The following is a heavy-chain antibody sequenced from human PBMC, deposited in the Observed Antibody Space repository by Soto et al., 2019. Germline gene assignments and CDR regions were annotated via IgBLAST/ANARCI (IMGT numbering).Heavy chain of an antibody. CDR3: AKDQILIT. Sequence: SLRLSCAASGFTFSSYGMHWVRQAPGKGLEWVAVISYDGSNKYYADSVKGRFTISRDNSKNTLYLQMNSLRAEDTAVYYCAKDQILITWGQGTLVTVSS. D-gene: IGHD2-8*01. CDR1: GFTFSSYG. CDR2: ISYDGSNK. V-gene: IGHV3-30*18. J-gene: IGHJ5*02.